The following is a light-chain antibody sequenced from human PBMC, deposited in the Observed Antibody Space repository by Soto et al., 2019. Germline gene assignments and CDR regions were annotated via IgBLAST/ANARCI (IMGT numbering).Light chain of an antibody. J-gene: IGKJ1*01. CDR1: XXLLHSNGYNY. CDR2: FSC. CDR3: MQAVPTRT. V-gene: IGKV2-28*01. Sequence: TLSTLSLPVXPGEXDSIXXXXSXXLLHSNGYNYLEWYLQKPVHCPQLLIYFSCNRASEVRDRFSGSGTGTAFTLIIRKEEDEDVEAYYWMQAVPTRTFGQGTKLDVK.